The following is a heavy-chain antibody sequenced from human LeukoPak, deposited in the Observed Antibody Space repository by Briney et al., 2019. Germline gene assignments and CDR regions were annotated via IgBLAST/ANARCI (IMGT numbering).Heavy chain of an antibody. CDR3: AKDGGSGIQY. Sequence: RLSCAASVFTFSNYEMNSLRHAPGKGLEWISYISASGNPMFYADSVKSRFTISRDSAKNSLYLQMNSLRAEDTAIYYCAKDGGSGIQYWDQGTVVTVSS. V-gene: IGHV3-48*03. J-gene: IGHJ4*02. CDR1: VFTFSNYE. D-gene: IGHD3-10*01. CDR2: ISASGNPM.